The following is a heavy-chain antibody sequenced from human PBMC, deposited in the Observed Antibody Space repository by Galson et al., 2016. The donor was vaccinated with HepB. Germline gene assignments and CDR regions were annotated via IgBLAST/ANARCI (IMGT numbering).Heavy chain of an antibody. D-gene: IGHD6-19*01. V-gene: IGHV5-51*01. Sequence: QSGAEVKKPEEFLKISCKGSGYTFTRYWIGRVRERPGKGLEWMGIIYPGDSDTKYSPSFQGRVTLSVDKSISTAYLQCSILQASDTAIYYCARHLHDEQHRVSPFYAWGWFLDYWGLGTLVTVSS. CDR1: GYTFTRYW. J-gene: IGHJ4*02. CDR3: ARHLHDEQHRVSPFYAWGWFLDY. CDR2: IYPGDSDT.